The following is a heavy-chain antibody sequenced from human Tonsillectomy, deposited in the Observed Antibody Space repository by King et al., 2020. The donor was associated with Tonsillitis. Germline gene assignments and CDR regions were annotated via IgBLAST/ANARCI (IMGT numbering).Heavy chain of an antibody. CDR3: ARRYYYGSGRYPAYFDY. D-gene: IGHD3-10*01. CDR2: IYPGDSDT. J-gene: IGHJ4*02. V-gene: IGHV5-51*01. Sequence: VQLVESGAEVKKPGESLKISCKGSGYSFTSYWIGWVRQKTGKGLEWMGIIYPGDSDTRYSPSFQGQVTISADKSTSTAYLQWSCLKASDTAMYYCARRYYYGSGRYPAYFDYWGQGTLVTVSS. CDR1: GYSFTSYW.